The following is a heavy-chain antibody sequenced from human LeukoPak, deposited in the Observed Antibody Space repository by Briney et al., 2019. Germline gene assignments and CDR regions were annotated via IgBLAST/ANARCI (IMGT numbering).Heavy chain of an antibody. CDR1: GFTFSSSA. D-gene: IGHD3-3*01. CDR2: ISYDGSNK. J-gene: IGHJ4*02. CDR3: AREGYDFWSGYFPTY. Sequence: GGSLRLSCAASGFTFSSSAMHWVRQAPGKGLEWVAIISYDGSNKYCADSVKGRFTISRDNSRNTLYPQMNSLRAEDTAVYYCAREGYDFWSGYFPTYWGQGTLVTVSS. V-gene: IGHV3-30-3*01.